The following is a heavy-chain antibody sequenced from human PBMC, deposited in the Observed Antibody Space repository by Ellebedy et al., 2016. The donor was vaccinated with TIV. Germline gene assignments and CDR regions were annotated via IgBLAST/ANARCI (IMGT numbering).Heavy chain of an antibody. Sequence: GESLKISCAPSGFSFGYYAMTWGRQAGEKVLEWVSGMSDSGGCKYYADSVRGRFTISRDNSKNTLYLQMSSLIVEDTATYYCAKRMVVTPHDPYWYFDLWGRGTLLTVSS. D-gene: IGHD3-16*02. J-gene: IGHJ2*01. CDR3: AKRMVVTPHDPYWYFDL. CDR1: GFSFGYYA. CDR2: MSDSGGCK. V-gene: IGHV3-23*01.